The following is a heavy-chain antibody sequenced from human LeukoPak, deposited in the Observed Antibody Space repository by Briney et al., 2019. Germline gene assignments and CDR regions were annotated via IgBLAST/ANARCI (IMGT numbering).Heavy chain of an antibody. CDR1: GGSISSYC. J-gene: IGHJ4*02. D-gene: IGHD3-3*01. V-gene: IGHV4-4*07. CDR2: IYISGST. Sequence: PSETLSLTCTVSGGSISSYCWSWIRQPAGKGLGWIGRIYISGSTTYNPSLKSRVTMSVATSKNQFSLKLSSVTAADTAVYYCARVLRITIFGVVSSYFDYWGQGALVTVSS. CDR3: ARVLRITIFGVVSSYFDY.